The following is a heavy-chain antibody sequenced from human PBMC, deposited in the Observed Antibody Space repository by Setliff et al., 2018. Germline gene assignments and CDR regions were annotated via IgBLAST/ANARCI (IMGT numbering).Heavy chain of an antibody. Sequence: SETLSLTYAVSGFSISSGYYWGWIRQPPGKGLEWIANIHHSGKAYYNPSLKSRVTMSVDTSKNHVSLKLSSVTAADTAAYYCARAHTWSLPNDNSGYPGWFDPWGQGTLVTVSS. J-gene: IGHJ5*02. CDR1: GFSISSGYY. CDR2: IHHSGKA. V-gene: IGHV4-38-2*01. D-gene: IGHD3-22*01. CDR3: ARAHTWSLPNDNSGYPGWFDP.